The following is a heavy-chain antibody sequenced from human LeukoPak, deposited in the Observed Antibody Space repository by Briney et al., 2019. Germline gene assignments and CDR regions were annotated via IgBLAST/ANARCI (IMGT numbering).Heavy chain of an antibody. CDR2: IDKKDNFHAT. J-gene: IGHJ5*02. V-gene: IGHV3-73*01. Sequence: GGSLRLSCAASGFTFSGCAIHWVRQSCGKGLEWVGHIDKKDNFHATAYAASVQGRFSISRDDSKNTAFLHMNSLKTEDMALYYCTRDSGTYNWLDPWGQGTLVTVSS. CDR1: GFTFSGCA. CDR3: TRDSGTYNWLDP. D-gene: IGHD1-26*01.